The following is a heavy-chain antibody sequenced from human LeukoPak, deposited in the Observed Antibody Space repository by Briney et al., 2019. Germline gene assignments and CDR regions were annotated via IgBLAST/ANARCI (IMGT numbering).Heavy chain of an antibody. Sequence: GGSLRLSCAASGFTFSRYSMNWVRRAPGKGLEWVSSISSSSSYIYYADSVKGRFTISRDNAKNSLYLQMNSLRAEDTAVYYCARDSSGGDDFDYWGQGTLVTVSS. V-gene: IGHV3-21*01. CDR2: ISSSSSYI. CDR3: ARDSSGGDDFDY. CDR1: GFTFSRYS. J-gene: IGHJ4*02. D-gene: IGHD6-19*01.